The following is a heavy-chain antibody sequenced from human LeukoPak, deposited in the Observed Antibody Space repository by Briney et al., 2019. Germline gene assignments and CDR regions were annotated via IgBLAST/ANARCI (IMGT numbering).Heavy chain of an antibody. V-gene: IGHV3-66*01. CDR3: ARWHITAAAAYFDY. CDR2: IYSGGVT. CDR1: GFTFSRYE. D-gene: IGHD6-13*01. J-gene: IGHJ4*02. Sequence: GGSLRLSCATSGFTFSRYEMSWVRQAPGKGLECVSVIYSGGVTYYADSVKGRFTISRDNSKNTLYLQLNSLRSEDTAVYYCARWHITAAAAYFDYWGQGTLVTVSS.